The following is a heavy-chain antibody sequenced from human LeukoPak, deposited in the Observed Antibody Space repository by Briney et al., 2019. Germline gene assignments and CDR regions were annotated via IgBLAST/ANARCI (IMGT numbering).Heavy chain of an antibody. CDR3: AREGYGGNSDTDVPFDY. CDR2: IYSGGST. CDR1: GFTVSSNY. J-gene: IGHJ4*02. Sequence: GGSLRLSCAASGFTVSSNYMSWVRQAPGKGLEWVSVIYSGGSTYYADSMKGRFTISRDNSKNTLYLQMNSLRAEDTAVYYCAREGYGGNSDTDVPFDYWGQGTLVTVSS. D-gene: IGHD4-23*01. V-gene: IGHV3-66*01.